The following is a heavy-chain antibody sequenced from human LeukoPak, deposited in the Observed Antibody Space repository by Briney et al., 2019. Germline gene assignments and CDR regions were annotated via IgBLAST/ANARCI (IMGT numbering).Heavy chain of an antibody. J-gene: IGHJ4*02. D-gene: IGHD6-13*01. Sequence: ASVTVSCKAPGYTFTNYGISWVRQAPGQGLEWMGWISGYNGKTNYAQKLQGRVTMTTDTSTSTAYMELRSLRSDDTAVYYCARDTGIAVAGTGDFDYWGQGTLVTVSS. V-gene: IGHV1-18*01. CDR3: ARDTGIAVAGTGDFDY. CDR1: GYTFTNYG. CDR2: ISGYNGKT.